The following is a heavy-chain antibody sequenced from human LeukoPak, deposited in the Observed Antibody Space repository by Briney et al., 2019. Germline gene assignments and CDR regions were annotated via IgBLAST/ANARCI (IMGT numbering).Heavy chain of an antibody. Sequence: ASVKVSCKASGYTFINNWMHWVRQAPGQGLEWMGWINPNSGGTNYAQKFQGRVTMTRDTSISTAYMELSRLRSDDTAVYYCARDPSGDSSDYGGYWGQGTLVTVSS. CDR1: GYTFINNW. J-gene: IGHJ4*02. CDR2: INPNSGGT. D-gene: IGHD4/OR15-4a*01. V-gene: IGHV1-2*02. CDR3: ARDPSGDSSDYGGY.